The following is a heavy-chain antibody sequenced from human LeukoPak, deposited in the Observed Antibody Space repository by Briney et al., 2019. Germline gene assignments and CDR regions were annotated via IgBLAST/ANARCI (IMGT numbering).Heavy chain of an antibody. CDR1: GFAFSSYA. Sequence: GGSLRLSCAASGFAFSSYAMSWVRQAPGKGLEWVSSISGSGGDTYYADSVKGRFTISRDNSKNTLDLQMNSLRAEDMAVYYCASAYSSGYYSFDYWGQGTLVTVSS. J-gene: IGHJ4*02. CDR3: ASAYSSGYYSFDY. D-gene: IGHD3-22*01. CDR2: ISGSGGDT. V-gene: IGHV3-23*01.